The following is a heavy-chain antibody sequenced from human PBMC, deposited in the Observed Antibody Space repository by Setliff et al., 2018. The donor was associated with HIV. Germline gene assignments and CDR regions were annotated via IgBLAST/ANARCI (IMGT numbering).Heavy chain of an antibody. CDR3: ARVGYHGSGRYSFDY. D-gene: IGHD3-10*01. CDR1: GGSIRSTSHY. J-gene: IGHJ4*02. Sequence: ASETLSLTCTVSGGSIRSTSHYWGWIRQPPGKGLEWIGSIYYRGGVTYNPSLSSRVTISVDTSKNQFSLSLSSVTAGDTAIYFCARVGYHGSGRYSFDYWGQGTLVTVSS. V-gene: IGHV4-39*07. CDR2: IYYRGGV.